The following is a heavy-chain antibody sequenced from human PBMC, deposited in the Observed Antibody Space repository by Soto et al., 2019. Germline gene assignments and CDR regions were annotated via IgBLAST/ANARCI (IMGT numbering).Heavy chain of an antibody. CDR3: ARWGIYYDSSGRFDY. D-gene: IGHD3-22*01. Sequence: GSLRLSCGASGFTFSSYAMHWVRQAPGKGLEWVAVISYDGSNKYYADSVKGRFTISRDNSKSTLYLQMNSLRAEDTAVYYCARWGIYYDSSGRFDYWGQATLVTVSS. CDR2: ISYDGSNK. V-gene: IGHV3-30-3*01. J-gene: IGHJ4*02. CDR1: GFTFSSYA.